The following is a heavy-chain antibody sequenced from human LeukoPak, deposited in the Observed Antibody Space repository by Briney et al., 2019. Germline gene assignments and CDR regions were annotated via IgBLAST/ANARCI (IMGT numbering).Heavy chain of an antibody. CDR1: GYTFTGYY. CDR2: INPNSGGT. CDR3: ARDTVGATSEYFPH. Sequence: GASVKVSCKASGYTFTGYYVHWVRQAPGQGLEWMGWINPNSGGTNYAQKFQGRVTMTRDTSISTAYMELSRLRSDDTAVYYCARDTVGATSEYFPHWGQGTLVTVS. D-gene: IGHD1-26*01. V-gene: IGHV1-2*02. J-gene: IGHJ1*01.